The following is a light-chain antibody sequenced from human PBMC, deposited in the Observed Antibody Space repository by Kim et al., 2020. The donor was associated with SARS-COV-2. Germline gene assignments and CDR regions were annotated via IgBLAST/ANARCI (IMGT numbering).Light chain of an antibody. CDR1: SSGVGGYNY. CDR2: DVS. V-gene: IGLV2-14*03. J-gene: IGLJ2*01. Sequence: SIPSYRTGTSSGVGGYNYVSWYQQHPGKAPKLMIYDVSNRPSGVSNRFSGSKSGNTASLTISGLQAEDEADYYCSSYTSSSTLVVFGGGTQLTVL. CDR3: SSYTSSSTLVV.